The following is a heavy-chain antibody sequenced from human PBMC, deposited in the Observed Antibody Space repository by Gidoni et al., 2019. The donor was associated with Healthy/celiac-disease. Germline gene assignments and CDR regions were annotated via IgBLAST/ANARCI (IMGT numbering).Heavy chain of an antibody. V-gene: IGHV4-59*01. CDR3: ARVPYYDILTGYRGDAFDI. J-gene: IGHJ3*02. CDR1: GGSISSYY. Sequence: QVQLQESGPGLVKPSETLSLTCTVSGGSISSYYWSWIRQPPGKGLEWIGYIYYSGSTNYNPSLKSRVTISVDTSKNQFSLKLSSVTAADTAVYYCARVPYYDILTGYRGDAFDIWGQGTMVTVSS. CDR2: IYYSGST. D-gene: IGHD3-9*01.